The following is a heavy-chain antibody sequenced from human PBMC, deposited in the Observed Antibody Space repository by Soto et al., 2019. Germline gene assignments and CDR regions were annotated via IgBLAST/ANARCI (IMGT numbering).Heavy chain of an antibody. CDR3: WRYRDWFDP. V-gene: IGHV3-30*03. CDR1: GFSFSDYG. J-gene: IGHJ5*02. D-gene: IGHD1-26*01. Sequence: QVQLVESGGGVVQTGRSLRLSCAASGFSFSDYGMHWVRQAPGKGLEWVAVIFSDGSKKYYADSVKGRFTISRDNSKNTMYLQMNSLRAEDTAVYYCWRYRDWFDPWGQGTLVTVSS. CDR2: IFSDGSKK.